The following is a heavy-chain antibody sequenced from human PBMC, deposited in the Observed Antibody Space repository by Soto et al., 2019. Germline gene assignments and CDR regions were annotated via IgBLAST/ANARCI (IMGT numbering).Heavy chain of an antibody. CDR2: IYYSGST. CDR1: GGSISSGGYY. Sequence: SETLSLTCTVSGGSISSGGYYWSWIRQHPGKGLEWIGYIYYSGSTYYNPSLKSRVTISVDTSKNQFSLKLSSVTAADTAVYYCARDRVPATGKFDPWGQGTLVTVSS. D-gene: IGHD4-17*01. CDR3: ARDRVPATGKFDP. V-gene: IGHV4-31*03. J-gene: IGHJ5*02.